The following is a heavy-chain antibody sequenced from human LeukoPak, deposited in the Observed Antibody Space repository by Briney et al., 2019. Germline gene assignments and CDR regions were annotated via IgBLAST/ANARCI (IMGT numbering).Heavy chain of an antibody. J-gene: IGHJ6*03. CDR3: ARGPSHDSSGYYYYYYMDV. CDR2: MNPNSGNT. V-gene: IGHV1-8*03. D-gene: IGHD3-22*01. CDR1: RYTFTSYD. Sequence: ASVKVSCKASRYTFTSYDINWVRQATGQGLEWMGWMNPNSGNTGYAQKFQGRVTITRNTSISTAYMELSSLRSEDTAVYYCARGPSHDSSGYYYYYYMDVWGKGTTVTVSS.